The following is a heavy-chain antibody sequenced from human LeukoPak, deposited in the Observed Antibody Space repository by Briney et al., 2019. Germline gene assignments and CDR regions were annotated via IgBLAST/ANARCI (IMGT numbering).Heavy chain of an antibody. V-gene: IGHV4-4*02. CDR2: IAHIGST. CDR1: GGSISSSNW. J-gene: IGHJ3*01. CDR3: ARLVVYNWTPRAFDV. D-gene: IGHD1-20*01. Sequence: SGTLSLTCAVSGGSISSSNWWSWVRQPPGKGLEWIGEIAHIGSTKYTPSLRSRASISIDWSKNQFSLNLTSVTAADTATYFCARLVVYNWTPRAFDVWGQGTMVTVSS.